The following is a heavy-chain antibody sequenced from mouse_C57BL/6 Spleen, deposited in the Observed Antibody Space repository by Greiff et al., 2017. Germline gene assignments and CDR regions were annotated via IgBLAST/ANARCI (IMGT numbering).Heavy chain of an antibody. V-gene: IGHV1-69*01. CDR3: ARSNYYGSSSFAY. D-gene: IGHD1-1*01. J-gene: IGHJ3*01. CDR2: IDPSDSYT. CDR1: GYTFTSYW. Sequence: QVQLKQPGAELVMPGASVKLSCKASGYTFTSYWMHWVKQRPGQGLEWIGEIDPSDSYTNYNQKFKGKSTLTVDKSSSTAYMQLSSLTSEDAAVYYCARSNYYGSSSFAYWGQGTLVTVSA.